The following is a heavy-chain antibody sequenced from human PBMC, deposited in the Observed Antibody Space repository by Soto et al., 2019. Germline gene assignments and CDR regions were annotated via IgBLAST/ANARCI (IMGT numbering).Heavy chain of an antibody. D-gene: IGHD6-19*01. CDR3: ARSVGQWLVRPSPYYYYGMDV. Sequence: PGGSLRLSCAASGFTFSSYSMNWVRQAPGKGLEWVSYISSSSSIIYYADSVKGRFTISRDNAKNSLYLQMNSLRDEDTAVYYCARSVGQWLVRPSPYYYYGMDVWGQGTTVTVSS. CDR2: ISSSSSII. V-gene: IGHV3-48*02. J-gene: IGHJ6*02. CDR1: GFTFSSYS.